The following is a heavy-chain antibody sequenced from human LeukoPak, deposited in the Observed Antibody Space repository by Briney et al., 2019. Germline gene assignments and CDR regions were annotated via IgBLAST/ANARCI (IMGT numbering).Heavy chain of an antibody. CDR1: GFTFSSYA. D-gene: IGHD3-10*01. CDR3: AKSAPYYYGSGSRYYFDY. J-gene: IGHJ4*02. V-gene: IGHV3-23*01. CDR2: ISGSGGST. Sequence: PGGSLRLSCAASGFTFSSYAMSWVRQAPGKGLEWVSAISGSGGSTYYADSVKGRFTISRDNSKNTLYLQMNSLRAEDTAVYYCAKSAPYYYGSGSRYYFDYWGQGTLVTVSS.